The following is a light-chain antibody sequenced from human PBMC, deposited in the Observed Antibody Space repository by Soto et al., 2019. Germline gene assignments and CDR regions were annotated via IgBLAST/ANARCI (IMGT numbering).Light chain of an antibody. CDR3: QQYNNWPWT. CDR1: QSISRN. J-gene: IGKJ1*01. Sequence: EIVMTQSPATLSVSPGARATLSCRASQSISRNLAWYQQKPGQAPRLLIYAASTRATGLPARFSGSGSGTECTLTISSLQSEDFAVYYCQQYNNWPWTLGQGTKVDIK. CDR2: AAS. V-gene: IGKV3-15*01.